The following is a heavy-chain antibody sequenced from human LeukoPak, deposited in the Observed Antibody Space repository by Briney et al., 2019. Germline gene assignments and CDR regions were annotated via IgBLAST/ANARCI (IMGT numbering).Heavy chain of an antibody. CDR3: ARDPCYESSSPFWGGMDV. J-gene: IGHJ6*04. Sequence: PGGSLRLSCAASGFTFSGSWMHWVRQAPGKGLVWVSRITRDGSSTTYADSVKGRFTTSRDNAKNTLYLQMDSLRDDDTAVYYCARDPCYESSSPFWGGMDVWGNGTTVIVSS. D-gene: IGHD3-16*01. V-gene: IGHV3-74*01. CDR1: GFTFSGSW. CDR2: ITRDGSST.